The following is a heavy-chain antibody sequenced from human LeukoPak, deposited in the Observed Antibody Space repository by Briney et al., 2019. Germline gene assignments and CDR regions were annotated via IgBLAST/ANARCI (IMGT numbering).Heavy chain of an antibody. V-gene: IGHV3-7*01. CDR2: IKQDGSEK. Sequence: GGSLRLSCAASGFTFSSYWMSWVRQAPGKGLEWVANIKQDGSEKYYVDSVKGRFTISRDNAKNSLYLQMNSLRAEDTAVYYCARLGYSYGYGAFDIWGQGTMVTVSS. CDR3: ARLGYSYGYGAFDI. CDR1: GFTFSSYW. D-gene: IGHD5-18*01. J-gene: IGHJ3*02.